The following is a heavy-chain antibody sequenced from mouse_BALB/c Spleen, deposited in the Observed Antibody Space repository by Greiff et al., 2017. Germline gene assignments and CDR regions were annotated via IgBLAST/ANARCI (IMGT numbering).Heavy chain of an antibody. J-gene: IGHJ3*01. V-gene: IGHV14-4*02. Sequence: VQLKQSGAELVRSGASVKLSCTASGFNIKDYYMHWVKQRPEQGLEWIGWIDPENGDTEYAPKFQGKATMTADTSSNTAYLQLSSLTSEDTAVYYSNASCGGERAYGGQGTLCTVS. CDR1: GFNIKDYY. CDR3: NASCGGERAY. CDR2: IDPENGDT.